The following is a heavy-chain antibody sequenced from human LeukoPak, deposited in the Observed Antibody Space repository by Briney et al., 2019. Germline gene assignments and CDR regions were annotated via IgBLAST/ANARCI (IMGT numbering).Heavy chain of an antibody. J-gene: IGHJ4*02. V-gene: IGHV3-21*01. D-gene: IGHD6-19*01. CDR1: GFTFSSYS. CDR2: ISSSSCYI. CDR3: ARGPPAVAGMPTDY. Sequence: GGSLRLSCAASGFTFSSYSMNWVRQAPGKGLGWVSSISSSSCYIYYADSVKGRFTISRDNAKNSLYLQMNSLRAEDTAVYYCARGPPAVAGMPTDYWGQGTLVTVSS.